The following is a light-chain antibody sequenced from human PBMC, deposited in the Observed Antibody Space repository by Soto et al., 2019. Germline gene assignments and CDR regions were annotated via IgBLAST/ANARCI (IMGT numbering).Light chain of an antibody. Sequence: DIQLTQSPSFLSASVGDRVTITCRASQGISSYLAWYQQKPGKAPKLLIYAASTLQSGVPSRFSGSGSGTEFTLTISSLHPQDFATYYCPQPNSYSLITFGQGTRLEIK. CDR3: PQPNSYSLIT. CDR1: QGISSY. V-gene: IGKV1-9*01. J-gene: IGKJ5*01. CDR2: AAS.